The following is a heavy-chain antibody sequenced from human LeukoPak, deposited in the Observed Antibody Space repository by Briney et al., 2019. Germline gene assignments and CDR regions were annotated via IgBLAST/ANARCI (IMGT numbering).Heavy chain of an antibody. Sequence: GGSLRLSCAASGFTFSNYAMSWVRQAPGKGLEWVAVIWYDGSNKDYADSVKGRFTISRDNSKKMLYLQMNGLRAEDTAVYYCARDSQNWGSPLYYFDYWGQGTLVTASS. CDR3: ARDSQNWGSPLYYFDY. J-gene: IGHJ4*02. CDR1: GFTFSNYA. CDR2: IWYDGSNK. V-gene: IGHV3-33*08. D-gene: IGHD7-27*01.